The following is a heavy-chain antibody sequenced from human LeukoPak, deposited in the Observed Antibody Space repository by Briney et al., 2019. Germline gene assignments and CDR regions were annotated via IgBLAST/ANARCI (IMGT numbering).Heavy chain of an antibody. CDR3: TSLPLMIVVAGDAFDI. D-gene: IGHD3-22*01. J-gene: IGHJ3*02. Sequence: PWWTLRLSCAASGFTFSTYVMNWVRQAPGKGLEWVSAISGSGFSTYYAASVKGRFTISRDNTKNTLYLQINSLRAEDTAVYYCTSLPLMIVVAGDAFDIWGQGTMVTVSS. CDR2: ISGSGFST. V-gene: IGHV3-23*01. CDR1: GFTFSTYV.